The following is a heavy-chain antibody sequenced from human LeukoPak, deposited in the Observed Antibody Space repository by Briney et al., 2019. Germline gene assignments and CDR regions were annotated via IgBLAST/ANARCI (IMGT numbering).Heavy chain of an antibody. Sequence: GGSLRLSCAASGFTFSSYGMHWVRQAPGKGLEWVAVISYDGSNKYYADSVKGRFTISRDNSKNTLYLQMNSLRAEDTAVYYCAKDLGPLIRRGNGMDVWGQGTTVTVSS. D-gene: IGHD3-16*01. CDR3: AKDLGPLIRRGNGMDV. J-gene: IGHJ6*02. V-gene: IGHV3-30*18. CDR2: ISYDGSNK. CDR1: GFTFSSYG.